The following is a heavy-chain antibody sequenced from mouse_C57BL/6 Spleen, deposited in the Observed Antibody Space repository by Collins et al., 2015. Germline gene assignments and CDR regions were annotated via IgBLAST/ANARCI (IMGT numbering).Heavy chain of an antibody. D-gene: IGHD2-4*01. CDR2: INYDGSN. J-gene: IGHJ4*01. Sequence: DVQLQESGPGLVKPSQSLSLTCSATGYSIASGYYWNWIRHFPGNKLEWMGYINYDGSNNYNPSLKNRISITRDTSKNQFFLKLNSVTTEDTATYYCARGMITTAMDYWGQGTSVTVSS. CDR3: ARGMITTAMDY. CDR1: GYSIASGYY. V-gene: IGHV3-6*02.